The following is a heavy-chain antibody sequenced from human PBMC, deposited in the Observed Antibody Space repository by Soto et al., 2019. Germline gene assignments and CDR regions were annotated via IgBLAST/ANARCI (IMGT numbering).Heavy chain of an antibody. D-gene: IGHD1-7*01. Sequence: SQTLSLTCAISGDSVSSNSAAWNWIRQSPSRGLEWLGRTYYRSKWYNDYAVSVKSRITINPDTSRNQFSLQLNSVTPEGTAVYYCARVRNYVEYYYYGMDVWGQGTTVTVSS. CDR1: GDSVSSNSAA. V-gene: IGHV6-1*01. CDR3: ARVRNYVEYYYYGMDV. CDR2: TYYRSKWYN. J-gene: IGHJ6*02.